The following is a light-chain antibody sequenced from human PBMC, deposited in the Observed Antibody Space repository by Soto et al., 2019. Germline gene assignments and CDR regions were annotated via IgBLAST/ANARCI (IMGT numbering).Light chain of an antibody. CDR2: DAS. J-gene: IGKJ1*01. CDR1: QSISSW. Sequence: DIQMTQSPSTLSASVGDRVTITCRASQSISSWLAWYQQKPGKAPKLLIYDASSLESGVPSRFSGSGSGTKFAHSFSSLQLDDFAPYYCQQYNSYSPWTFGQGTKVEIK. V-gene: IGKV1-5*01. CDR3: QQYNSYSPWT.